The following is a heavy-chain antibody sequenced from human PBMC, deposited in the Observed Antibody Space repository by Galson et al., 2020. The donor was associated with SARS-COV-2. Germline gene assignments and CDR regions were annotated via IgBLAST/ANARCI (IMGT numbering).Heavy chain of an antibody. Sequence: ASVKVSCKASGYTFTNYEINWVRQAPGQGLEWMGWMNPNSGNTGYAQKFQGRVTITRTTSISTAYMELNSLTSEDTAVYYCARSYDDFATWFDPWGQGTLVTVSS. V-gene: IGHV1-8*01. CDR3: ARSYDDFATWFDP. CDR2: MNPNSGNT. D-gene: IGHD4-17*01. J-gene: IGHJ5*02. CDR1: GYTFTNYE.